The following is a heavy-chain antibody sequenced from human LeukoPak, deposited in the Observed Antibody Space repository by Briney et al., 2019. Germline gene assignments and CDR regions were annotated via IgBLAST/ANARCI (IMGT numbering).Heavy chain of an antibody. CDR2: INYSGST. D-gene: IGHD3-22*01. J-gene: IGHJ5*02. CDR1: GGSISSGGYY. V-gene: IGHV4-31*03. Sequence: SETLSLTCTVSGGSISSGGYYWSWIRQHPGKGLEWIGYINYSGSTSYNPSLKSRVTISVDTSKNQFSLKLSSVTAADTAVYYCARVHDSSSRGWFDPWGQGTLVTVSS. CDR3: ARVHDSSSRGWFDP.